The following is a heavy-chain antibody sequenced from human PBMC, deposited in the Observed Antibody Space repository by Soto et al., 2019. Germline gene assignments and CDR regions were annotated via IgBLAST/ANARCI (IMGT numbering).Heavy chain of an antibody. CDR3: ERTGVEDAFEV. V-gene: IGHV5-51*01. Sequence: LGQSLKISCKASALSFTSYWIGWVLQVPGKGLECMGIIYPRDSDTRYNPSFQGHVTISVDESINTAYLQWSSLKTSESLMYYCERTGVEDAFEVWGEETMVTV. CDR1: ALSFTSYW. CDR2: IYPRDSDT. D-gene: IGHD1-1*01. J-gene: IGHJ3*01.